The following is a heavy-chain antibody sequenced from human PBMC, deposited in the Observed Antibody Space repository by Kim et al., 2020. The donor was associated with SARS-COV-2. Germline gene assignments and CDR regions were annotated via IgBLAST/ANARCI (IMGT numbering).Heavy chain of an antibody. D-gene: IGHD3-9*01. V-gene: IGHV3-48*03. J-gene: IGHJ6*02. CDR3: ARESVTGSLSLLSYGMDV. Sequence: GGSLRLSCAASGFTFSSYEMNWVRQAPGKGLEWVSYISSSGSTIYYADSVKGRFTISRDNAKNSLYLQMNSLRAEDTAVYYCARESVTGSLSLLSYGMDVWGQGTTVTVSS. CDR1: GFTFSSYE. CDR2: ISSSGSTI.